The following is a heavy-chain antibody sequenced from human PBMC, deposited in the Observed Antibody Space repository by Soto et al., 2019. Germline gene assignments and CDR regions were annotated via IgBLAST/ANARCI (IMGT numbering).Heavy chain of an antibody. CDR1: GFTFSSYG. CDR2: ISYDGSNK. J-gene: IGHJ4*02. Sequence: QVQLVESGGGVVQPGRSLRLSCAASGFTFSSYGMHWVRQAPGKGLEWVAVISYDGSNKYYADSVKGRFTISRGNSKNTLYLQMNSLRAEDTAVYYCAKGEDIVVVPAAPAFDYWGQGTLVTVSS. D-gene: IGHD2-2*01. CDR3: AKGEDIVVVPAAPAFDY. V-gene: IGHV3-30*18.